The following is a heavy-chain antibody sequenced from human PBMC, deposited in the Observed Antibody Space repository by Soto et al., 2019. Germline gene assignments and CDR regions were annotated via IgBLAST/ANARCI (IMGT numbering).Heavy chain of an antibody. D-gene: IGHD6-19*01. Sequence: ASVKVSCKASGYTFTSYGISWVRQAPGQGLEWMGWISAYNGNTNYAQKLQGRVTMTTDTSTSTAYMELRSLRSDDTAVYYCARGPPYSSGWYSNYYYYGMDVWGQGTTVTVSS. CDR1: GYTFTSYG. CDR2: ISAYNGNT. V-gene: IGHV1-18*01. J-gene: IGHJ6*02. CDR3: ARGPPYSSGWYSNYYYYGMDV.